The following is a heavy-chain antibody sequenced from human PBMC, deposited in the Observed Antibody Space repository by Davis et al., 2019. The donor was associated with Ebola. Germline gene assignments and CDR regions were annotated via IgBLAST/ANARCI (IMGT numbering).Heavy chain of an antibody. CDR2: IYYSGST. D-gene: IGHD3-3*01. CDR1: GGSISSYY. CDR3: AIGGYYDFWSGPTETYYYGMDV. J-gene: IGHJ6*02. Sequence: SGSLRLSCTVSGGSISSYYWSWIRQPPGKGLEWIGYIYYSGSTNYNPSLKSRVTISVDTSKNQFSLKLSSVTAADTAVYYCAIGGYYDFWSGPTETYYYGMDVWGQGTTVTVSS. V-gene: IGHV4-59*12.